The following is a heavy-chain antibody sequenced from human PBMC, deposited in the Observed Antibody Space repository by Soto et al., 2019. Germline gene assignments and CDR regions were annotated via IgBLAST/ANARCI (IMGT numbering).Heavy chain of an antibody. V-gene: IGHV3-23*01. D-gene: IGHD2-2*01. CDR3: ATGYCRSTSCPPYYYYYGMDV. CDR1: GFTFSSYA. Sequence: EVQLLESGGGLVQPGGSLRLSCAASGFTFSSYAMSWVRQAPGKGLEWVSAISGSGGSTYYADSVKGRFTISRDNSKNTLYLQMNSLRAEDTAVYYCATGYCRSTSCPPYYYYYGMDVWGQGTTVTVSS. J-gene: IGHJ6*02. CDR2: ISGSGGST.